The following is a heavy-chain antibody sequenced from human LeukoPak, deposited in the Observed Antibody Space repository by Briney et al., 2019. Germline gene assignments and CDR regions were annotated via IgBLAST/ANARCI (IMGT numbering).Heavy chain of an antibody. V-gene: IGHV3-7*01. CDR2: IQQDGSEK. Sequence: GGSLRLSCAASGLTFSRYWMSWIRQAPGKGLEWVANIQQDGSEKYYVDSVKGRFTISRDNAKNSLSLQMSSLRAEDTAVYYCASVSIAVAERDYMDVWGKGTTVTVSS. J-gene: IGHJ6*03. CDR3: ASVSIAVAERDYMDV. CDR1: GLTFSRYW. D-gene: IGHD6-19*01.